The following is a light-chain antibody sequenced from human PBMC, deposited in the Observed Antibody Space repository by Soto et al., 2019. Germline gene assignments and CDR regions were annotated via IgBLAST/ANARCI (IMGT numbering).Light chain of an antibody. CDR3: QSLGTGIQV. CDR1: SGYSTNA. Sequence: QAVVTQSPSASASLGASVKLTCTLSSGYSTNAIAWHQQQSEKGPRFLMKINDDGTHSKGDGFFDRFSGSSSGAERHLSISSLQSEDEADYYCQSLGTGIQVFGGGTKLTVL. CDR2: INDDGTH. J-gene: IGLJ3*02. V-gene: IGLV4-69*01.